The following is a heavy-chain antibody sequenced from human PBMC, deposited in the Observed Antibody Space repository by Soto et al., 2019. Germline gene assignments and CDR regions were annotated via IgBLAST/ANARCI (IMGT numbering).Heavy chain of an antibody. CDR1: GGSISSSSYY. Sequence: QLQLQESGPGLVKPSETLSLTCTVSGGSISSSSYYWGWIRQPPGKGLEWIGSIYYSGSTYYNPSLKRRVTISVDTSKNQFSLKRSSVTAADTAVYYWASQGRYYYYYYMDVWGKGTTVTVSS. V-gene: IGHV4-39*01. CDR2: IYYSGST. J-gene: IGHJ6*03. CDR3: ASQGRYYYYYYMDV.